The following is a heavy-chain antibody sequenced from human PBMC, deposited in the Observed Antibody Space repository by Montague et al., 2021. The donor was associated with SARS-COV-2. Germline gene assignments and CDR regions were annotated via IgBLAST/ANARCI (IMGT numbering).Heavy chain of an antibody. CDR1: GGSFSGYY. D-gene: IGHD2-21*01. CDR2: INHSGST. CDR3: ARGSSILWWWPFDY. J-gene: IGHJ4*02. V-gene: IGHV4-34*01. Sequence: SETPSLTCAVYGGSFSGYYWSWIRQPPGKGLEWIGEINHSGSTNYNPSLKSRVTISVDTSKNQFSLKLSSVTAADTAVYYCARGSSILWWWPFDYWGQGTLVTVSS.